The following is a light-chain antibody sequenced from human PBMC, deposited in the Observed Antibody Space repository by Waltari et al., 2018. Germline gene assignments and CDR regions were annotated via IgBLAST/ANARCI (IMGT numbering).Light chain of an antibody. CDR3: QQRSNWTPHT. Sequence: EIVLTQSPATLSLSPGDTATLSCRASQSVGSFLAWYQQKPGHPPRLLIYDASNRATGVPARFRGSGSGTDCTLTISSLEAEDFAVYYCQQRSNWTPHTFGQGARLEIK. CDR2: DAS. CDR1: QSVGSF. J-gene: IGKJ2*01. V-gene: IGKV3-11*01.